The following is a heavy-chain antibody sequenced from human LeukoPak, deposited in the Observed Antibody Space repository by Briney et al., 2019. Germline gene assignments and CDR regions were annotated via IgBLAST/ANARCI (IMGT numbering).Heavy chain of an antibody. CDR1: GYTFTGYY. Sequence: ASVKVSCKASGYTFTGYYMHWVRQAPGQGLEWMGWINPNSGGTNYAQKFQGRVTMTRDTSISTAYMEPSRLRSDDTAVYYCAREMATNYGNWFDPWGQGTLVTVSS. D-gene: IGHD4/OR15-4a*01. CDR3: AREMATNYGNWFDP. CDR2: INPNSGGT. V-gene: IGHV1-2*02. J-gene: IGHJ5*02.